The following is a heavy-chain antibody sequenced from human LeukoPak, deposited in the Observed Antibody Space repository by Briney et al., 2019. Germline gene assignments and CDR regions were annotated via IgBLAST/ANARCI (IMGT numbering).Heavy chain of an antibody. CDR3: ARRGKNCSSTSCYTKGGYFDY. D-gene: IGHD2-2*02. CDR1: GGSISSYY. J-gene: IGHJ4*02. CDR2: IYTSGST. V-gene: IGHV4-4*09. Sequence: SETLSLTCTVSGGSISSYYWSWIRQPPGKGLEWIGYIYTSGSTNYNPSLKSRVTISVDTSKNQFSLKLSSVTAADTAVYYCARRGKNCSSTSCYTKGGYFDYWGQGTLVTVSS.